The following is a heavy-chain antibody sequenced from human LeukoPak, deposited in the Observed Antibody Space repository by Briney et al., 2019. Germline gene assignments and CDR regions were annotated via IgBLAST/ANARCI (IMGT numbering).Heavy chain of an antibody. Sequence: GGSLRLSCAASGFTVSSNYMRWLRQAPGKGLEWVSVIYSGGSTYYADSVKGRFTISRDNSKNTLYLQMNSLRAEDTAVYYCARRLYSSSWSSFDYWGQGTLVTVSS. D-gene: IGHD6-13*01. CDR2: IYSGGST. V-gene: IGHV3-53*01. J-gene: IGHJ4*02. CDR3: ARRLYSSSWSSFDY. CDR1: GFTVSSNY.